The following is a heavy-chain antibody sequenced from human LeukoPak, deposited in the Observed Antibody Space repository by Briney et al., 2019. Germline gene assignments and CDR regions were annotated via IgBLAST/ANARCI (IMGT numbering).Heavy chain of an antibody. J-gene: IGHJ4*02. CDR1: GFTFSSYA. D-gene: IGHD5-18*01. CDR3: ARGASGYSYG. Sequence: GGSLRLSCAASGFTFSSYAMGWVRQAPGKGLEWVSAITASGGNTYYADSVKGRFTISRDNSKNTLYLQVNSLRAEDTAVYYCARGASGYSYGWGQGTLVTVSS. V-gene: IGHV3-23*01. CDR2: ITASGGNT.